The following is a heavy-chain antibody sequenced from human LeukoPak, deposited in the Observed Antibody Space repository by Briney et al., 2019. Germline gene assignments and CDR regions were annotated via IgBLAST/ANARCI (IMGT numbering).Heavy chain of an antibody. CDR1: GFTFSSYS. CDR2: ISSSSSYI. V-gene: IGHV3-21*03. CDR3: TTQRYCSGGSCSDY. D-gene: IGHD2-15*01. Sequence: GGSLRLSCAASGFTFSSYSMNWVRQAPGKGLEWVSSISSSSSYIYYADSVKGRFTISRDNAKNSLYLQMNSLKTEGTAVYYCTTQRYCSGGSCSDYWGQGTLVTVSS. J-gene: IGHJ4*02.